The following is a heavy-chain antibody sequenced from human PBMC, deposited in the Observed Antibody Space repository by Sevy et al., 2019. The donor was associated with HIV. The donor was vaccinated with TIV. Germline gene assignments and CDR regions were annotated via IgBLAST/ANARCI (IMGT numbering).Heavy chain of an antibody. Sequence: ASVKVSCKASGYTFTGYHLHWMRQAPGLGLEWMGWMNPFIGLTQYDEKFQGRVSMTRDTATSTAYMELTRLTSDDTAVYYCARTAVAGNYNWFDPWGQGTLVTVSS. J-gene: IGHJ5*02. CDR1: GYTFTGYH. V-gene: IGHV1-2*02. D-gene: IGHD6-19*01. CDR2: MNPFIGLT. CDR3: ARTAVAGNYNWFDP.